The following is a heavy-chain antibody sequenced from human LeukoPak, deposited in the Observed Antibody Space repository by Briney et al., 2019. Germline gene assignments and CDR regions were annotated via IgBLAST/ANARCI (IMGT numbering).Heavy chain of an antibody. V-gene: IGHV3-30*03. CDR2: ISYDGSNK. CDR3: ARDGSGSYYGGAVFDY. J-gene: IGHJ4*02. Sequence: PGGSLRLSCAASGFTFSSYGMPWVRQAPGKGLEWVAVISYDGSNKYYADSVKGRFTISRDNSKNTLYLQMNSLRAEDTAVYYCARDGSGSYYGGAVFDYWGQGTLVTVSS. CDR1: GFTFSSYG. D-gene: IGHD1-26*01.